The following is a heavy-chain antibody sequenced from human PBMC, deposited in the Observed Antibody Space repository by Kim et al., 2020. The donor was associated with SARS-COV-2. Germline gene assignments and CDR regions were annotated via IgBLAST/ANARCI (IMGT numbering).Heavy chain of an antibody. Sequence: GGSLRLSCAASGFTFSSYSMNWVRQAPGKGLEWVSSISSSSSYIYYADSVKGRFTISRDNAKNSLYLQMNSLRAEDTAVYYCARGGAGDSPRSYHGAFDIWGQGTMVTVSS. J-gene: IGHJ3*02. D-gene: IGHD1-26*01. V-gene: IGHV3-21*01. CDR2: ISSSSSYI. CDR1: GFTFSSYS. CDR3: ARGGAGDSPRSYHGAFDI.